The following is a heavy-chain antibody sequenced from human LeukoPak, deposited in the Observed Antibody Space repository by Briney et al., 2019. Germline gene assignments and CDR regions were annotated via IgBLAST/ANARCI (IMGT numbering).Heavy chain of an antibody. CDR3: ARELLGPSDY. Sequence: PSETLSLTCTVSGYSISSGYYWGWIRRPPGKGLEWIGSIYHSGSTYYNPSLKSRVTISVDTSKNQFSLKLSSVTAADTAVYYCARELLGPSDYWGQGTLVTVSS. V-gene: IGHV4-38-2*02. CDR2: IYHSGST. D-gene: IGHD2/OR15-2a*01. CDR1: GYSISSGYY. J-gene: IGHJ4*02.